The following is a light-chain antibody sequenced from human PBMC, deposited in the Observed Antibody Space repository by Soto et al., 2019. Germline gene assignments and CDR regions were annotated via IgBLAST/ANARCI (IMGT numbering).Light chain of an antibody. V-gene: IGKV3-15*01. J-gene: IGKJ1*01. CDR3: QHYYNWRPR. Sequence: EVVMTQSPATLSVSPGDTATLSCRASQGVSSSLAWYQQKPGQAPRLLIYGASTRATGVPARFSGCGSGTEFTLTISRLQSEDFAVYYCQHYYNWRPRFGQGTNVEI. CDR2: GAS. CDR1: QGVSSS.